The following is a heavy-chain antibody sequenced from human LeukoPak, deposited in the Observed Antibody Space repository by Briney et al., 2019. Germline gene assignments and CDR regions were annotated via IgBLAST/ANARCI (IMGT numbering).Heavy chain of an antibody. V-gene: IGHV3-30*02. CDR2: IRYDGSNK. J-gene: IGHJ6*03. Sequence: PGGSLRLSCAASGFTFSSYGMHWVRQAPGKGLEWVAFIRYDGSNKYYADSVKGRFTISRDNSKNTLYLQMNSLRAEDTAVYYCARKAIVVVVAATPYYYYYMDVWGKGTTVTISS. CDR1: GFTFSSYG. D-gene: IGHD2-15*01. CDR3: ARKAIVVVVAATPYYYYYMDV.